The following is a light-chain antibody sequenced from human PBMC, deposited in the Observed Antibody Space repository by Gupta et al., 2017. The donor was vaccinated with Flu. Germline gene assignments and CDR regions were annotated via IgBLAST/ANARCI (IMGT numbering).Light chain of an antibody. CDR3: QQYCSSPRT. CDR1: QSVSSSY. CDR2: GAS. J-gene: IGKJ1*01. Sequence: EIVWTQPPGTRSLSPGERTTLSCRASQSVSSSYLAWYQQKPGQAPRLLISGASSRATGIPDRFSGSGSGTDFTLTISRLEPEDFAVYYCQQYCSSPRTFGQGTKVEIK. V-gene: IGKV3-20*01.